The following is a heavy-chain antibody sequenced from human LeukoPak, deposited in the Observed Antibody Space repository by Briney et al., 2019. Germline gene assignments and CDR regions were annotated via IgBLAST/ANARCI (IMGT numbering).Heavy chain of an antibody. J-gene: IGHJ6*03. CDR3: ASSTVTTDYYYYMDV. V-gene: IGHV5-51*01. CDR2: IYPGDSDT. Sequence: KPGESLKISCKGSGYSFTSYWIGWVRQMPGKGLEWMGIIYPGDSDTRYSPSFQGQVTISADKSFSTAYLQWSSLKASDTAMYYCASSTVTTDYYYYMDVWGKGTTVTVSS. D-gene: IGHD4-11*01. CDR1: GYSFTSYW.